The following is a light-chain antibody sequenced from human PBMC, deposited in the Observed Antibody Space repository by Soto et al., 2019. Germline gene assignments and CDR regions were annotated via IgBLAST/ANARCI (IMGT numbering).Light chain of an antibody. V-gene: IGKV3-15*01. CDR1: QSVSSN. CDR2: AAS. J-gene: IGKJ1*01. CDR3: QQYTEWPPWT. Sequence: EIIMTQSPATLSVSPGERASLYCRASQSVSSNLAWYQQKPGQAPRLLIYAASTRATGISTRFSGSGSGTEFTLTISSLQSEDFAIYYCQQYTEWPPWTFGQGTKVDIK.